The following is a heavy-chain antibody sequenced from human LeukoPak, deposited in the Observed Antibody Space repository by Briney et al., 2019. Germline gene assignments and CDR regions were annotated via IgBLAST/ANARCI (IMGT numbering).Heavy chain of an antibody. Sequence: GGSLRLSCAASGFTFSSYGMHWVRQAPGKGLEWVSFIRYDGSNEYYADSVRGRFTISRDNSKNTLYLQMNSLRAEDTAVYYCARGGYYGSGRYYFDSWGQGTLVTVSS. CDR3: ARGGYYGSGRYYFDS. CDR1: GFTFSSYG. CDR2: IRYDGSNE. D-gene: IGHD3-3*01. V-gene: IGHV3-30*02. J-gene: IGHJ4*02.